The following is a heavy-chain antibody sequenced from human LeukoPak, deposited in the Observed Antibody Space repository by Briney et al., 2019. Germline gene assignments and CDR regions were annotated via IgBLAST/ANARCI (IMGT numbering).Heavy chain of an antibody. D-gene: IGHD3-22*01. Sequence: PGGSLRLSCAVSGFSVSNNYMNWVRQAPGKGLEWVSLIYSRGGTSYADSVKGRFTISRDNSKNTLYLQMNSLRAEDTAVYYCARIGDPLGGYYFTELDYWGQGTLVTVSS. CDR3: ARIGDPLGGYYFTELDY. V-gene: IGHV3-66*03. CDR2: IYSRGGT. J-gene: IGHJ4*02. CDR1: GFSVSNNY.